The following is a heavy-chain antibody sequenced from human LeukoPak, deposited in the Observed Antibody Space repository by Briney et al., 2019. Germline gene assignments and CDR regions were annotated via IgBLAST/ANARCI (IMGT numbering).Heavy chain of an antibody. CDR2: IYPGDSDT. CDR1: GYSFTSYW. CDR3: ARLPYCGGDCYWGDY. V-gene: IGHV5-51*01. D-gene: IGHD2-21*01. J-gene: IGHJ4*02. Sequence: GESLKISCKGSGYSFTSYWIGWVRQMPGKGLEWMGIIYPGDSDTRYSPSFQGQVTISADKSISTAYLQWSSLKASDTAMYYCARLPYCGGDCYWGDYWGQGTLVTVSS.